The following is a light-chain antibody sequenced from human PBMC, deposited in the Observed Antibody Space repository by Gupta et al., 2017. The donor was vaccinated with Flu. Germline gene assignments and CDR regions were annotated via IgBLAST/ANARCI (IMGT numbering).Light chain of an antibody. CDR2: DAS. CDR1: QNIGSF. J-gene: IGKJ2*01. CDR3: QQPNNWPPFT. Sequence: EIVLTQSPATLSLSPGERATLFCRASQNIGSFLAWYQQRLGQTPRLLISDASNRATGDPARFSCSGYGTDFTLTISTREPEDFAIYYCQQPNNWPPFTFGQGTKVEIK. V-gene: IGKV3-11*01.